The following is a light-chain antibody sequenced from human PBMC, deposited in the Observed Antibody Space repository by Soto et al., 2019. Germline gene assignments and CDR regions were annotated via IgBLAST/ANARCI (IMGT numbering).Light chain of an antibody. CDR2: GAS. CDR1: QSVSSSY. V-gene: IGKV3-20*01. CDR3: QQYGSSPSLGT. J-gene: IGKJ3*01. Sequence: EIVVTQSPGTLSLSPGERATLSCRASQSVSSSYLAWYQQKPGQAPRLLIYGASGRATGIPDRFSGSGSGTDFALTMSRLAPDDFAGYYCQQYGSSPSLGTFGPGTKVDIK.